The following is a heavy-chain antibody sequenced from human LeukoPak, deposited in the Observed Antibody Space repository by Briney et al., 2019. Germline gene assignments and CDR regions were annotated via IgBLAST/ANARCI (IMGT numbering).Heavy chain of an antibody. Sequence: GGSLRLSCAASGFTFSSYWMSWVRQAPGKGLEWVANIKEDGGEKYSVDSVKGRFTISRDNAKNSLFLQMNSLSAEDTAVYYCGRAGPVTKDYFMDVWGKGTTVTVSS. CDR1: GFTFSSYW. CDR3: GRAGPVTKDYFMDV. D-gene: IGHD2-2*01. CDR2: IKEDGGEK. J-gene: IGHJ6*03. V-gene: IGHV3-7*01.